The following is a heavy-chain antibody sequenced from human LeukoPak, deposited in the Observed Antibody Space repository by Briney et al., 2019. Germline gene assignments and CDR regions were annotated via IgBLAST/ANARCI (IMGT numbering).Heavy chain of an antibody. CDR2: ISSSGNTI. J-gene: IGHJ4*02. CDR1: GFTLRTYT. Sequence: GGSLRLSCTASGFTLRTYTINWVRQAPGKGLEWVSYISSSGNTIYYADSVKGRFTISRDNSKNTLYLQMNSLRDEDTAVYYCAKDPGAHYYGSGSYRRGSYFDYWGQGTLVTVSS. CDR3: AKDPGAHYYGSGSYRRGSYFDY. D-gene: IGHD3-10*01. V-gene: IGHV3-48*02.